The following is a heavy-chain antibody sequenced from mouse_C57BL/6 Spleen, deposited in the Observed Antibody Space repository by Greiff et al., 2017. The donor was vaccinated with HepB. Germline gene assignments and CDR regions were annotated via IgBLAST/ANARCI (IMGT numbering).Heavy chain of an antibody. D-gene: IGHD2-2*01. CDR1: GYTFTEYT. J-gene: IGHJ4*01. Sequence: QVQLQQSGAELVKPGASVKLSCKASGYTFTEYTIHWVKQRSGQGLEWIGWFYPGSGSIKYNEKFKDKATLTADKSSSTVYMELSRLTSEESAVYFCARHEDIGYDGGYAMDYWGQGTSVTVSS. CDR2: FYPGSGSI. CDR3: ARHEDIGYDGGYAMDY. V-gene: IGHV1-62-2*01.